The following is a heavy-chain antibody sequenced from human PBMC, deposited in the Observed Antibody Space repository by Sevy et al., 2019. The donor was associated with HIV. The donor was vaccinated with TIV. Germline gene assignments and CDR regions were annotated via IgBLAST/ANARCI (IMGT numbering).Heavy chain of an antibody. J-gene: IGHJ6*02. V-gene: IGHV3-33*01. CDR2: IWYDGSNK. CDR1: GFTFSSYG. CDR3: ARDEGYSSSWSGHYYFYYGMDV. D-gene: IGHD6-13*01. Sequence: GGSLRLSCAASGFTFSSYGMHWVRQAPGKGLEWVAVIWYDGSNKYYADSVKGRFTISRDNSKNTLYLQMNSLRAEDTAVYYCARDEGYSSSWSGHYYFYYGMDVWGQGTTVTVSS.